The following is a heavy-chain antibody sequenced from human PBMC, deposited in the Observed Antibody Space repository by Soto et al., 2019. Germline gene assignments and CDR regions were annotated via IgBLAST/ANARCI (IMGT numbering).Heavy chain of an antibody. J-gene: IGHJ3*02. CDR2: ISYDGSNK. Sequence: QVQLVESGGGVVQPGRSLRLSCAASGFTFSSYAMHWVRQAPGKGLEWVAVISYDGSNKYYADSVKGRFTISRDNSKNTLYLQMNSLRAEDTAVYYCARGDLYYYDSSGYLPGYAFDIGGQGTMVTVSS. CDR1: GFTFSSYA. CDR3: ARGDLYYYDSSGYLPGYAFDI. D-gene: IGHD3-22*01. V-gene: IGHV3-30-3*01.